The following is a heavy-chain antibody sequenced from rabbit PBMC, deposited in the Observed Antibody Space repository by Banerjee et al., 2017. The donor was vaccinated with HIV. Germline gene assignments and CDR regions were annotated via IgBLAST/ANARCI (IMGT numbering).Heavy chain of an antibody. V-gene: IGHV1S40*01. Sequence: QSLEESGGDLVKPGASLTLTCTASGFSLSSYWMSWVRQAPGKGLEWIGFISTGSGTSNYASWAKGRFTISKTSSTTVTLQMTSLTAADTATYFCARGSDSSGWGRYFNLWGPGTLVTVS. CDR1: GFSLSSYW. CDR2: ISTGSGTS. J-gene: IGHJ4*01. D-gene: IGHD4-1*01. CDR3: ARGSDSSGWGRYFNL.